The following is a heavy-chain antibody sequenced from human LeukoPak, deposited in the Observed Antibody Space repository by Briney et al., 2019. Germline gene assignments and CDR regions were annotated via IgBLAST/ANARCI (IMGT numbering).Heavy chain of an antibody. CDR1: GYSFTTYW. J-gene: IGHJ4*02. V-gene: IGHV5-51*01. D-gene: IGHD1-7*01. CDR3: ATPTLGTIGEYLFDY. Sequence: GEPLKISCKGSGYSFTTYWIGWVRQLPGKRLEWMGIIYPGDSDARYSPSFQGRVTISADKSISTAYLQWSTLKASDTAVYYCATPTLGTIGEYLFDYWGQGTLVTVSS. CDR2: IYPGDSDA.